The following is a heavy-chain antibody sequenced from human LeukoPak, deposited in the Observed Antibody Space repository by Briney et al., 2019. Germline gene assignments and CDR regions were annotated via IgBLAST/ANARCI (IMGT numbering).Heavy chain of an antibody. CDR1: GGSISSYY. J-gene: IGHJ5*02. D-gene: IGHD2-2*01. CDR3: ARHFAGYCSSTSCSTHWFDP. Sequence: SETLSLTCTVSGGSISSYYWSWIRQPPGKGLEWIGYIYYSGSTNYNPSLKSRVTISVDTSKNQFSLKLSSVTAADTAVYYCARHFAGYCSSTSCSTHWFDPWGQGTLVTVSS. CDR2: IYYSGST. V-gene: IGHV4-59*08.